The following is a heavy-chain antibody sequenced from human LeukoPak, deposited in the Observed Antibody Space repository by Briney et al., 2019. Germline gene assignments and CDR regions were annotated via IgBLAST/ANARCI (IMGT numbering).Heavy chain of an antibody. J-gene: IGHJ5*02. CDR2: ISAYTGNR. CDR1: GYTFSSYG. Sequence: ASVKVSCKASGYTFSSYGISWVRQAPGQGLEWMGWISAYTGNRNYAHKLQGRVTMTTDSSTSTAYMELRSLRSDDTAVYYCARDPFIAAAGTMFDPWGQGTLVTVSS. CDR3: ARDPFIAAAGTMFDP. D-gene: IGHD6-13*01. V-gene: IGHV1-18*01.